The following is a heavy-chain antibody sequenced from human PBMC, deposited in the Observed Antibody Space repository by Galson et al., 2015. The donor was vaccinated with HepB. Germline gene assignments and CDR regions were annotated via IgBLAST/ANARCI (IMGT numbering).Heavy chain of an antibody. CDR2: ISGYNDNT. J-gene: IGHJ3*02. V-gene: IGHV1-18*01. CDR3: ARNTSDKDCFDI. D-gene: IGHD1/OR15-1a*01. CDR1: GYTFTNYG. Sequence: SVKVSCKASGYTFTNYGISWVRQAPGQGLEWMGWISGYNDNTTYEQIVQGRVTMTTDTSTSTAYMDLRSLRSDDTAVYYCARNTSDKDCFDIWGQGTTVTVSS.